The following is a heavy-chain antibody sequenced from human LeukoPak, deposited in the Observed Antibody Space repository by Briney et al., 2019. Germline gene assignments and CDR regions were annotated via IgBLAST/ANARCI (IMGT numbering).Heavy chain of an antibody. Sequence: GGSLRLSCAASGFSFSSYWMHWVRQAPGKGLVWVSRIKTDGRSATYADSVKGRFTISRDKAKNTLYLQMSSLRAEDTAVYYCGRDHWGSLHSWGQGTLVIVSS. CDR3: GRDHWGSLHS. D-gene: IGHD7-27*01. J-gene: IGHJ4*02. CDR1: GFSFSSYW. CDR2: IKTDGRSA. V-gene: IGHV3-74*01.